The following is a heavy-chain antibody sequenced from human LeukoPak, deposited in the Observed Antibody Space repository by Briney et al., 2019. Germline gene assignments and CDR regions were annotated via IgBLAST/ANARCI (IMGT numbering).Heavy chain of an antibody. D-gene: IGHD3-3*01. Sequence: GGSLRLSCAASGFTFSSYSMNWVRQAPGKGLEWVAYIRSSGSTIYYADSVKGRFTISRDNAKNSLYLQMNSLRAEDTAVYYCARVLLYYDFWSGTSGPFDYWGQGTLVTVSS. CDR2: IRSSGSTI. CDR3: ARVLLYYDFWSGTSGPFDY. CDR1: GFTFSSYS. V-gene: IGHV3-48*04. J-gene: IGHJ4*02.